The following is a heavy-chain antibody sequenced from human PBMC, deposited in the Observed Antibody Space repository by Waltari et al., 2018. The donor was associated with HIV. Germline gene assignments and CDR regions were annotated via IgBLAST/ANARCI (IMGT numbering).Heavy chain of an antibody. D-gene: IGHD6-19*01. Sequence: QVQLVASGAGVVPPARSLILACAASCFSFTNSALHWVRQAPGKGLEWVAVIWHDGSNQYYADSVKGRFTVSRDNSRNTLYLQMTNLRAEDSAEYYCARDFYSSGWYGFDHWGQGTLVIVSS. CDR2: IWHDGSNQ. CDR3: ARDFYSSGWYGFDH. J-gene: IGHJ4*02. CDR1: CFSFTNSA. V-gene: IGHV3-33*01.